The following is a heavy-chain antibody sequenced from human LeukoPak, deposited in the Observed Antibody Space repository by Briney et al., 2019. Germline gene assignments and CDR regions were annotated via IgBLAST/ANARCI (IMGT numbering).Heavy chain of an antibody. J-gene: IGHJ4*02. V-gene: IGHV3-23*01. CDR1: GFALSSYG. CDR3: AKGDRSGSYYSANFDY. D-gene: IGHD1-26*01. Sequence: AGGSLRLSCAASGFALSSYGMNWVRQAPGRGLEWVSLISGSGGNSYYADSVKGRFTISRDNSKNTLHLQMNSLRVDDTAVYYCAKGDRSGSYYSANFDYWGQGTLVTVSS. CDR2: ISGSGGNS.